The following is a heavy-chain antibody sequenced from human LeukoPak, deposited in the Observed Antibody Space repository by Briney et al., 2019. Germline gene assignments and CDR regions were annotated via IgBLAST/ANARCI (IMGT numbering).Heavy chain of an antibody. D-gene: IGHD2-2*01. CDR3: ARDGSWSSISYSDY. V-gene: IGHV1-2*02. CDR1: GYTFTGYY. J-gene: IGHJ4*02. Sequence: ASVKVSCKASGYTFTGYYIHWVRQAPGQGVEWMGWINPNSGDTKYEQRFQGRVTITRDTSISTAYMELTRLRSDDAAVYFCARDGSWSSISYSDYWGQGTLVTVSS. CDR2: INPNSGDT.